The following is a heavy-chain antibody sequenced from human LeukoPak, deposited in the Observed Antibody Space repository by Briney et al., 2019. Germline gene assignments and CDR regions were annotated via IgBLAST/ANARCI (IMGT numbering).Heavy chain of an antibody. J-gene: IGHJ4*02. CDR3: ARGTDYQLPLLDC. D-gene: IGHD2-2*01. CDR2: INPSGGST. V-gene: IGHV1-46*01. CDR1: GYTFTRYY. Sequence: ASVKVSCKASGYTFTRYYMYWVRQAPGQGLEWMGIINPSGGSTSYAQKSQGRLTMTRDTSTSTVYMELSSLRSEDTAVYYCARGTDYQLPLLDCWGQGTLVTVSS.